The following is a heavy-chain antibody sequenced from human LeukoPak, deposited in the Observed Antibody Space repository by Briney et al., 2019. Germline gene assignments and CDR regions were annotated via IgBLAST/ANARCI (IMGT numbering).Heavy chain of an antibody. J-gene: IGHJ5*02. CDR2: INPNSGGT. Sequence: ASVKVSCKASGYTFTGYYMHWVRQAPGQGLEWMGWINPNSGGTNYAQKFQGRVTMTRDTSISTAYMEPSRLRSDDTAVYYCARVGRYCSSTSCYTGDWFDPWGQGTLVTVSS. V-gene: IGHV1-2*02. CDR1: GYTFTGYY. CDR3: ARVGRYCSSTSCYTGDWFDP. D-gene: IGHD2-2*02.